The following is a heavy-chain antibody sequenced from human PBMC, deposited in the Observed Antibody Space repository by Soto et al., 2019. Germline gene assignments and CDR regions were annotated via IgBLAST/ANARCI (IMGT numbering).Heavy chain of an antibody. CDR3: ARDLTISSTDGPLDP. Sequence: PSETLSLTCTVSGGSMSRYYWTWIRQPPGKGLEWIGNIHYTGSTNYNPSLKSRVTILLGTSTSHFSLKVSSVTAAYTAVYYCARDLTISSTDGPLDPWGHGNLVTVSS. V-gene: IGHV4-59*01. D-gene: IGHD1-1*01. J-gene: IGHJ5*02. CDR2: IHYTGST. CDR1: GGSMSRYY.